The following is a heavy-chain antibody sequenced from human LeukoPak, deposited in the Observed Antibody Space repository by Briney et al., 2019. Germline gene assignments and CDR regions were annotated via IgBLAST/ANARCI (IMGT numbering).Heavy chain of an antibody. J-gene: IGHJ3*02. CDR2: INPNSGGT. CDR3: ARDRSWRSRSYGVDAAFDI. Sequence: ASVKVSCKASGYTFTGYYMHWVRQAPGQGLEWMGRINPNSGGTNYAQKFQGRVTMTRDTSISTAYMELSRLRSDDTAVYYCARDRSWRSRSYGVDAAFDIRGQGTMVTVSS. CDR1: GYTFTGYY. D-gene: IGHD1-26*01. V-gene: IGHV1-2*06.